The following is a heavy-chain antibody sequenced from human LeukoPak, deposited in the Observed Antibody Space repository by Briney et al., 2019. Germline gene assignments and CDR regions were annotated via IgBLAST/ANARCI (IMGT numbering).Heavy chain of an antibody. CDR2: IIPIFGTA. CDR3: ARAPNYGDYVLAYLGY. Sequence: SVRSSSKASGGTFSSYAISWVRQAPGQGLEWMGGIIPIFGTANYAQKFQGRVTITADESTRTAYMELSSLRSEDTAVYYCARAPNYGDYVLAYLGYWGDGTRLTVSS. V-gene: IGHV1-69*01. CDR1: GGTFSSYA. D-gene: IGHD4-17*01. J-gene: IGHJ4*01.